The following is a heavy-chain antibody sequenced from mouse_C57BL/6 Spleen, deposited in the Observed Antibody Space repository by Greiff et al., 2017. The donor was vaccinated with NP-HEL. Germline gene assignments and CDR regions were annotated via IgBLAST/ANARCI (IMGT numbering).Heavy chain of an antibody. V-gene: IGHV1-81*01. CDR2: IYPRSGNT. CDR3: AGISVQFAY. J-gene: IGHJ3*01. CDR1: GYTFTSYG. Sequence: VQLQQSGAELARPGASVKLSCKASGYTFTSYGISWVKQRTGQGLEWIGEIYPRSGNTYYNEKFKGKATLTADKSSSTAYMELRSLTSEDSAVYFCAGISVQFAYWGQGTLVTVSA.